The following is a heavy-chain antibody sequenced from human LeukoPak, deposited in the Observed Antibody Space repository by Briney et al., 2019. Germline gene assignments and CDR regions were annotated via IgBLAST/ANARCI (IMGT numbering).Heavy chain of an antibody. CDR3: AREASGARFDY. D-gene: IGHD3-10*01. V-gene: IGHV1-3*01. CDR2: INAGNGNT. CDR1: GYTFTSYA. J-gene: IGHJ4*02. Sequence: ASVKDSCKASGYTFTSYAMHWVRQAPGQRLEWMGWINAGNGNTKYSQKFQGRVTITADESTSTAYMELSSLRSEDTAVYYCAREASGARFDYWGQGTLVTVSS.